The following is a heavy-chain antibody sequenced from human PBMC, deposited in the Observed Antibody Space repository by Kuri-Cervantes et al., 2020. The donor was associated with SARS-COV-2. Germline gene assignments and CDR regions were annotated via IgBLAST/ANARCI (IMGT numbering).Heavy chain of an antibody. Sequence: GESLKISCAASGFTFSSYSMNWVRQAPGKGLEWVSSISSSSSYIYYADSVKGRFTIPRDNAKNSLYLQMNSLRAEDTAVYYCARDDAVSSSWAGDYYYGMDVWGQGTTVTVSS. CDR1: GFTFSSYS. V-gene: IGHV3-21*01. D-gene: IGHD6-13*01. CDR3: ARDDAVSSSWAGDYYYGMDV. CDR2: ISSSSSYI. J-gene: IGHJ6*02.